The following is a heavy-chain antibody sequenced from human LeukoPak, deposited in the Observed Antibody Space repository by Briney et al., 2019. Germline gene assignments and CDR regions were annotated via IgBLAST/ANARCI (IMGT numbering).Heavy chain of an antibody. V-gene: IGHV3-48*01. CDR3: ARCSGDYGDYVNY. CDR2: ISSSSSTI. Sequence: GGSLRLSCAASGFTFSSYSMNWVRQAPGKGLEWVSYISSSSSTIYYADSVKGRFTISRDNAKNSLYLQMNSLRAEDTAVYYCARCSGDYGDYVNYWGQGTLVTVSS. CDR1: GFTFSSYS. J-gene: IGHJ4*02. D-gene: IGHD4-17*01.